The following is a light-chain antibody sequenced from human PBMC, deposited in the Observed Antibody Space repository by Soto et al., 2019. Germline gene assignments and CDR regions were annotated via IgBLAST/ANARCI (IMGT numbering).Light chain of an antibody. CDR2: DVN. CDR3: CSFAGTYIFVI. J-gene: IGLJ2*01. Sequence: QSALTQPRSVSGSPGQSVTISCSGTSSDVGGYNYVSWYQQHPGKAPKLMIYDVNKRPAGVHDRFSGSKSGNTASLTIPGLQTDDEAAYYCCSFAGTYIFVIFGGGTKVTVL. V-gene: IGLV2-11*01. CDR1: SSDVGGYNY.